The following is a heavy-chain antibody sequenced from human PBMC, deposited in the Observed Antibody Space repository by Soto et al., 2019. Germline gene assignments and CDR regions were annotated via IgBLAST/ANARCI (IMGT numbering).Heavy chain of an antibody. J-gene: IGHJ2*01. CDR3: ARRYYGGNYWYFDL. V-gene: IGHV4-59*08. CDR1: GGSISTYY. Sequence: QVQLQESGPGLVKPSETLSLTCTVSGGSISTYYWSWIRQPPGKGLEWIGYIHYSGRTNYNPSLKSRVAISVDTSKTQFSLKLTSVTAADTAVYYCARRYYGGNYWYFDLWGRGTLVTVSS. CDR2: IHYSGRT. D-gene: IGHD4-17*01.